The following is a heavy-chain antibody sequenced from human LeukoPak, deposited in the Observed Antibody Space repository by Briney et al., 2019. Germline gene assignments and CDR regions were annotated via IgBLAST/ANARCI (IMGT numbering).Heavy chain of an antibody. CDR3: ARATGDLLWFGETH. J-gene: IGHJ4*02. D-gene: IGHD3-10*01. V-gene: IGHV3-66*01. Sequence: PGGSLRLSCAASGFTLSSYTMTWVRQAPGRGLEWVSVIYSGGGTYYADSVKGRFTISRDNSKNTLYLHMNSLRAEDTAVYYCARATGDLLWFGETHWGQGTLVTVSS. CDR1: GFTLSSYT. CDR2: IYSGGGT.